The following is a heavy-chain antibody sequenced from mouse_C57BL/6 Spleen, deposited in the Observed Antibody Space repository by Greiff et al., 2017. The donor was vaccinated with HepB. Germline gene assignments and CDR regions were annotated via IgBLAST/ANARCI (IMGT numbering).Heavy chain of an antibody. CDR1: GFTFTDYY. J-gene: IGHJ1*03. V-gene: IGHV1-36*01. Sequence: VQLKQSGPVLVKPGPSVKISCKASGFTFTDYYMHWVKQSHGKSLEWIGLVYPYNGGTSYNQKFKGKATLTVDTSSSTAYMELNSLTSEDSAVYYCARGDYGSSYVGYWYFDVWGTGTTVTVSS. D-gene: IGHD1-1*01. CDR2: VYPYNGGT. CDR3: ARGDYGSSYVGYWYFDV.